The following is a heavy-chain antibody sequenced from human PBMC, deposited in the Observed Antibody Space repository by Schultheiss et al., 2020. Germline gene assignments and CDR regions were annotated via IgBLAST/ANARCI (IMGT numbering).Heavy chain of an antibody. J-gene: IGHJ4*02. D-gene: IGHD5-18*01. CDR1: GFTFSNYG. CDR2: IWYDGSNK. V-gene: IGHV3-33*01. Sequence: GGSLRLSCATCGFTFSNYGMHWVRQAPGKGLEWVAVIWYDGSNKYYADSVKGRFTISRDNSKNTLYLQMNSLRAEDTAVYYCARDAVDTAMVTMYYWGQGTLVTVSS. CDR3: ARDAVDTAMVTMYY.